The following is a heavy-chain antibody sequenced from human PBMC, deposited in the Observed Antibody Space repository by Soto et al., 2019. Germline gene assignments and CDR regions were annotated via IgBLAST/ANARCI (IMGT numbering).Heavy chain of an antibody. CDR2: INASNGYT. CDR1: GYSFTSFP. Sequence: QVQLVQSGAEVKKPGASVKVSCKASGYSFTSFPIHWVRQAPGQGLECMGWINASNGYTRYSQKFQGRVTITRDKTATTAYMDLSSLTSEDKAVYYCARGGGLDDWGQGTLITVSS. CDR3: ARGGGLDD. D-gene: IGHD3-10*01. J-gene: IGHJ4*02. V-gene: IGHV1-3*01.